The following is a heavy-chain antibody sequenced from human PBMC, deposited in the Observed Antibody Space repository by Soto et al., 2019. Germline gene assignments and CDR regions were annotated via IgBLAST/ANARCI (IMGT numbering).Heavy chain of an antibody. CDR1: GGSISSGDYY. V-gene: IGHV4-30-4*01. CDR3: ARGGDSSGYYYSAQFDP. D-gene: IGHD3-22*01. Sequence: SETLSLTCTVSGGSISSGDYYWSWIRQPPGKGLEWIGYIYYSGSTYYNPSLKSRVTISVDTSKNQFSLKLSSVTAADTAVYYCARGGDSSGYYYSAQFDPWGQGTLVTVSS. J-gene: IGHJ5*02. CDR2: IYYSGST.